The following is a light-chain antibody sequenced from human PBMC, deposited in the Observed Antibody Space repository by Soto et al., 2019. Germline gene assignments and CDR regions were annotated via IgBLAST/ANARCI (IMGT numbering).Light chain of an antibody. CDR2: VNSDGSH. Sequence: QSVLTQSPSASASLGASVKLTCTLSSGHSSNVIAWHQQQPERGPRYLMKVNSDGSHIKGDGIPDRFSGSSSGTERYLTISSLQSEDEADYYCQTWSPGVRVFGGGTKLTVL. CDR3: QTWSPGVRV. CDR1: SGHSSNV. J-gene: IGLJ3*02. V-gene: IGLV4-69*01.